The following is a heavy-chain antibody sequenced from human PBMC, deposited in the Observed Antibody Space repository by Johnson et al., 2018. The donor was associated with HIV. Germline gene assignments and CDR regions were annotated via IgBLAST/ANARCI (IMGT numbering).Heavy chain of an antibody. CDR1: EFSFSTYA. CDR2: ISYDGSNK. Sequence: QVQLVESGGGVVQPGRSLRLSCAASEFSFSTYAMHWVRQAPGKGLEWVAVISYDGSNKYYADSVKGRFTISRDNSKNTLYLQMNSLRAEDTAVYYCARDQEQLVPWDAFDIWGQGTMVTVSS. V-gene: IGHV3-30*19. J-gene: IGHJ3*02. CDR3: ARDQEQLVPWDAFDI. D-gene: IGHD6-6*01.